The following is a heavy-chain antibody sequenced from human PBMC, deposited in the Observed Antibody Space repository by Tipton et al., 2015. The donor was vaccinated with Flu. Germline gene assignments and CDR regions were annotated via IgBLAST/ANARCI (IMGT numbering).Heavy chain of an antibody. D-gene: IGHD5-24*01. J-gene: IGHJ4*02. CDR3: VRGLQPLRC. Sequence: SLRLSCAASGFTFSDYWMTWVRQAPGKGLEWVANIKQDGSEKFYVDSVKGRFTISRDNAKNSLYLQMSSLRAEDTAVYYCVRGLQPLRCWGQGTLVTVSS. V-gene: IGHV3-7*01. CDR1: GFTFSDYW. CDR2: IKQDGSEK.